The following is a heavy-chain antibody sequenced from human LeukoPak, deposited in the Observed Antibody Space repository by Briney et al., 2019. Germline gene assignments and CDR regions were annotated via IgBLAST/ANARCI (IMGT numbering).Heavy chain of an antibody. J-gene: IGHJ3*02. CDR3: ARDQSYYDFWSGYRVSDAFDI. CDR1: GVSISSSNW. V-gene: IGHV4-4*02. CDR2: IYHSGST. Sequence: PSETLSFTCAVSGVSISSSNWWSWVRQPPGKGLEWIGEIYHSGSTNYNPSLKSRVTISVDKSKNQFSLKLSSVTAADTAVYYCARDQSYYDFWSGYRVSDAFDIWGQGTMVTVSS. D-gene: IGHD3-3*01.